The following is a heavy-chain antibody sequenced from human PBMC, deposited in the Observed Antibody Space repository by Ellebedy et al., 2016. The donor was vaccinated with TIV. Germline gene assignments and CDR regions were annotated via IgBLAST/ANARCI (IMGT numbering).Heavy chain of an antibody. V-gene: IGHV1-2*02. CDR1: GYKFTGYY. D-gene: IGHD6-19*01. CDR2: INPHTGDT. Sequence: AASVKVSCKASGYKFTGYYMCWVRQAPGQGLEWMGWINPHTGDTKYAQKFQGRVTMTRDTSISTAYMELSRLRSDDTAVYYCARVGGGFAQWPLDSWGQGALVTVSS. J-gene: IGHJ4*02. CDR3: ARVGGGFAQWPLDS.